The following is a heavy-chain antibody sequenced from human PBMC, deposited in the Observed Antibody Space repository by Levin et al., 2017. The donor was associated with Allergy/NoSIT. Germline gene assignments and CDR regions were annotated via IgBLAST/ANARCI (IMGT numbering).Heavy chain of an antibody. J-gene: IGHJ4*02. D-gene: IGHD5-12*01. CDR2: ISSGSSYI. Sequence: GGSLRLSCAASGFTFSDFIMNWVRQAPGKGLEWVSSISSGSSYIYYADSVKGRFTISRDNANNSLYLQVNSLRAEDTALYYCARDKGYSGYEGSFDYWGQGTLVTVSS. CDR1: GFTFSDFI. CDR3: ARDKGYSGYEGSFDY. V-gene: IGHV3-21*01.